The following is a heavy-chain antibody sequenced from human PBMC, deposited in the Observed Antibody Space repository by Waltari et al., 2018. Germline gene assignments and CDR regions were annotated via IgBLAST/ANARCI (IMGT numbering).Heavy chain of an antibody. CDR1: GYPLTKYY. CDR2: INPKSGDA. J-gene: IGHJ4*02. Sequence: QVKLVQSGAEVKKPGASVRVSCKASGYPLTKYYIHWVRQAPGQGLEWMGRINPKSGDANYTQPFQGRVIMTRDTSINTAYLEVTGLTSDDTAIFYCATANILGIGTFDYWGQGTLVSVSS. D-gene: IGHD1-1*01. CDR3: ATANILGIGTFDY. V-gene: IGHV1-2*06.